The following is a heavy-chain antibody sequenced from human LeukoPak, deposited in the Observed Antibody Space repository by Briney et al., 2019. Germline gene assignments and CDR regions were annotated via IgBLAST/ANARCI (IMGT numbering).Heavy chain of an antibody. CDR2: INPNSGGT. V-gene: IGHV1-2*02. CDR3: ARASSVVVVAAPPGYMDV. CDR1: GFTFTAYY. Sequence: ASVKVSCKASGFTFTAYYMHWVRQAPGQGLEWMGWINPNSGGTNYAQKFQGRVTMTRDTSISTAYMELSRLRSDDTAVYYCARASSVVVVAAPPGYMDVWGKGTTVTVSS. J-gene: IGHJ6*03. D-gene: IGHD2-15*01.